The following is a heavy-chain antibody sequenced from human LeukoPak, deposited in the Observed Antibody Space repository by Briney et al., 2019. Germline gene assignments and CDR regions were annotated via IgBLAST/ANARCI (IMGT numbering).Heavy chain of an antibody. D-gene: IGHD6-13*01. J-gene: IGHJ4*02. CDR3: ARGPRAAADDY. CDR1: GYTFINFA. CDR2: INAGNGNT. Sequence: ASVKVSCKASGYTFINFAVNWGRQAPGQRPECMGWINAGNGNTKYSQKFQGRVTITRDTSASTAYVELSSLTSEDTAVYYCARGPRAAADDYWGQGTLVTVSS. V-gene: IGHV1-3*01.